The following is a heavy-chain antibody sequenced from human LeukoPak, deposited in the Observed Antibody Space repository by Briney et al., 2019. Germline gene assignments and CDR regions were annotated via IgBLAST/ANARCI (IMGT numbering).Heavy chain of an antibody. D-gene: IGHD6-19*01. Sequence: GGSLRLSCAASGFTFSSYAMSWVRQAPGKGLEWVSAISGSGGSTYYADSVKGRFTISRDNSKNTLYLQMNSLRAEDTAVYYCARDKSGIAVAGTGGLLWYFDYWGQGTLVTVSS. CDR2: ISGSGGST. J-gene: IGHJ4*02. CDR3: ARDKSGIAVAGTGGLLWYFDY. V-gene: IGHV3-23*01. CDR1: GFTFSSYA.